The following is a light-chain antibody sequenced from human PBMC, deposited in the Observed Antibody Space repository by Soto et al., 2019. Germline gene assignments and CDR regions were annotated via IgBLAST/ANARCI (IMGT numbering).Light chain of an antibody. CDR3: QQYYYTPPS. Sequence: DIVMTQSPDSLAVSLGERATSNCKASQSVLYTSNNKNYLSWYQQKPGQPPKLLIHWAPTRDSGVPDRFGGSGSGTDFALPISSLQAEDGAVYYCQQYYYTPPSFGGGTKVEIK. CDR2: WAP. J-gene: IGKJ4*01. CDR1: QSVLYTSNNKNY. V-gene: IGKV4-1*01.